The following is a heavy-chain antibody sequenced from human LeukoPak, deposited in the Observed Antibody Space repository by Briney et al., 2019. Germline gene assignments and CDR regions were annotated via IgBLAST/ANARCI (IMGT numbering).Heavy chain of an antibody. D-gene: IGHD3/OR15-3a*01. J-gene: IGHJ4*02. Sequence: GGSLRLSCVASEFTFSNYWMSWVRQAPRKGLEWVANIKGDGSEKKYVDSVEGRFTISRDNAKNSLYLQMNSLRAEDTALYYCARDWTDVNGVGRALDYWGQGTLVTVSS. V-gene: IGHV3-7*01. CDR1: EFTFSNYW. CDR2: IKGDGSEK. CDR3: ARDWTDVNGVGRALDY.